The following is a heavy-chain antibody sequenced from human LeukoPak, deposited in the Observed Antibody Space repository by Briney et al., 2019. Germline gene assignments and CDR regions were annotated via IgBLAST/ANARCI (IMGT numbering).Heavy chain of an antibody. Sequence: GGPLRLSCAASGFTFNDYWMSWVRQAPGKGLEWVANIKPDGGDKYYVDSVKGRFTISGDNGKNSMCLQMNSLRAEDTAVYYCARERGWELPSSFDSWGQGTLVTVSS. D-gene: IGHD1-26*01. CDR3: ARERGWELPSSFDS. CDR2: IKPDGGDK. CDR1: GFTFNDYW. J-gene: IGHJ4*02. V-gene: IGHV3-7*01.